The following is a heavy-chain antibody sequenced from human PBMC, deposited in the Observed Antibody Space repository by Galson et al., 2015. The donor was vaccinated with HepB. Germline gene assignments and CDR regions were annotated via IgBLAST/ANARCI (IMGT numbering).Heavy chain of an antibody. Sequence: SLRLSCAVSGFTFTKHWMSWVRQAPGKGLEWVANISQDGSEKYYVDSVKGRFTISRDNAKNSVYLQMNSLRAEDTAIYYCARVECKNGVGYFDYGGQGTPVTVSS. J-gene: IGHJ4*02. CDR2: ISQDGSEK. CDR3: ARVECKNGVGYFDY. D-gene: IGHD2-8*01. V-gene: IGHV3-7*03. CDR1: GFTFTKHW.